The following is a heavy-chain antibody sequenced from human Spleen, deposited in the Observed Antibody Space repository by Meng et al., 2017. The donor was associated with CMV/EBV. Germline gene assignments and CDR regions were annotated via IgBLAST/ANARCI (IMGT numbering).Heavy chain of an antibody. Sequence: GGSLRLSCAASGFTFSNAWMSCVRQAPGKGLEWVGRIKSKTDGGTTDYAAPVKGRFTISRDESKKTLYLQMNSLTTEDTTVYYCTTILWQVVTNDAFDIWGQGTMVTFSS. CDR1: GFTFSNAW. CDR3: TTILWQVVTNDAFDI. CDR2: IKSKTDGGTT. D-gene: IGHD3-22*01. J-gene: IGHJ3*02. V-gene: IGHV3-15*01.